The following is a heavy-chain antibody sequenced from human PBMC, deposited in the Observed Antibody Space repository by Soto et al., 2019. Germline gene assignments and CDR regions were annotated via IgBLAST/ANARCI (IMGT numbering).Heavy chain of an antibody. CDR2: ISSTTKYI. J-gene: IGHJ4*01. CDR3: ARESEHVASNIHY. Sequence: NWVHKAPGQGLGGVSFISSTTKYIYYGDSMNGRFTISRDNAKYSLYLEMNSLRAEDTAVYYCARESEHVASNIHY. V-gene: IGHV3-21*06.